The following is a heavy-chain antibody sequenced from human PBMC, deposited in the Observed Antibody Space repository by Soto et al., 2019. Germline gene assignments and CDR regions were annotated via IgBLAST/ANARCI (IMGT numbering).Heavy chain of an antibody. CDR3: AREDDGGDRDYYGLDV. D-gene: IGHD2-21*02. CDR1: GGSISTDHYH. V-gene: IGHV4-30-4*01. CDR2: IHYSGSI. Sequence: QVQLQESGPGLVRPSQTLSLTCTVSGGSISTDHYHWTWIRQTPGKGLEWIGYIHYSGSIHFNTSLQSRVSRSVDTSKNLFSLKLSSVTAADTAVYFCAREDDGGDRDYYGLDVWGQGTTVTVSS. J-gene: IGHJ6*02.